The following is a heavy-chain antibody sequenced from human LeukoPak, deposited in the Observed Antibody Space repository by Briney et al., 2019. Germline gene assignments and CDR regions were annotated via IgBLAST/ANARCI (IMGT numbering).Heavy chain of an antibody. Sequence: ASVKVSCKASGYTFTSYAMHWVRQAPGQGLEWMGWISAYNGNTNYAQKLQGRVTMTTDTSTSTAYMELRSLRSDDTAVYYCARDPPRIVVVVAATNYYGMDVWGQGTTVTVSS. V-gene: IGHV1-18*01. J-gene: IGHJ6*02. CDR2: ISAYNGNT. D-gene: IGHD2-15*01. CDR1: GYTFTSYA. CDR3: ARDPPRIVVVVAATNYYGMDV.